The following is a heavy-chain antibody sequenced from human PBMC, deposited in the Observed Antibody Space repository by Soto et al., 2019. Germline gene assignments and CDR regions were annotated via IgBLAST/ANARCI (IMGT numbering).Heavy chain of an antibody. CDR1: GFTVSSNY. J-gene: IGHJ6*02. CDR2: IYSGGST. CDR3: ARDRFGVNVMDV. D-gene: IGHD3-10*01. Sequence: PGGSLRLSCAASGFTVSSNYMSWVRQAPGKGLEWVSVIYSGGSTYYADSVKGRFTISRDNSKNTLYLQMNSLRAEDTAVYYCARDRFGVNVMDVWGQGTTVTVSS. V-gene: IGHV3-53*01.